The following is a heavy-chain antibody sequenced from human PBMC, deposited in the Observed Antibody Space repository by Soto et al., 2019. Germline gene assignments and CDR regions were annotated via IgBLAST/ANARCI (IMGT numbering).Heavy chain of an antibody. J-gene: IGHJ4*02. D-gene: IGHD3-10*01. CDR1: GFTFSSYA. CDR3: ARDPSAAVGY. V-gene: IGHV3-30-3*01. Sequence: QVQLVEAGGDVVQPGRSLRLSCAASGFTFSSYAMHWVRQAPGKGLEWVAVVSYDGSNKYYADSVKGRFTISRDNSKNTLYLQMNSLRAEDTAVYYCARDPSAAVGYWGQGTLVTVSS. CDR2: VSYDGSNK.